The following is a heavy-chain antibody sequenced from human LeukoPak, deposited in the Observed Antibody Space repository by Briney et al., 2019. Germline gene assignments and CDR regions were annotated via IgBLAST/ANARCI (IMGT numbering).Heavy chain of an antibody. CDR3: AARGSSDAFDI. V-gene: IGHV4-59*01. CDR2: IYYSGST. D-gene: IGHD1-26*01. Sequence: SETLSLTCTVSGGSISSYYWSWIRRPPGKGLEWIGYIYYSGSTNYNPSLKSRVTISVDTSKNQFSLKLSSVTAADTAVYYCAARGSSDAFDIWGQGTMVTVSS. J-gene: IGHJ3*02. CDR1: GGSISSYY.